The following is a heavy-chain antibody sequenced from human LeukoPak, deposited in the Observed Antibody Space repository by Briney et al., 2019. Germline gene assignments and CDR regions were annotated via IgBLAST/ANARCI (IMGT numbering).Heavy chain of an antibody. D-gene: IGHD6-6*01. CDR1: GGSISSYY. J-gene: IGHJ6*03. Sequence: SETLSLTCTVSGGSISSYYWSWIRQPPGKGLEWIGYIYYSGSTNYNPSLKSRVTISVDTSKNQFSLKLSSVTAADTAVYYCARGGSSSGVYYYMDVWGKGTTVTVSS. CDR3: ARGGSSSGVYYYMDV. CDR2: IYYSGST. V-gene: IGHV4-59*01.